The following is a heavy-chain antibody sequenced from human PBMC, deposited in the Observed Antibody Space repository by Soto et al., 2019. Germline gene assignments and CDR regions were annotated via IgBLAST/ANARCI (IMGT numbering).Heavy chain of an antibody. J-gene: IGHJ4*01. CDR3: AKDQGNTIVGASRGFAH. CDR2: ISGSGSGT. D-gene: IGHD1-26*01. Sequence: GGSLRLSGGVSGFTFSTYAMNWVRQAPGKGLEWLSLISGSGSGTYYADSVKGRFTISRDNSENTLYLQMNSLRAEDTAVYYCAKDQGNTIVGASRGFAHWGHGSLVTVSS. CDR1: GFTFSTYA. V-gene: IGHV3-23*01.